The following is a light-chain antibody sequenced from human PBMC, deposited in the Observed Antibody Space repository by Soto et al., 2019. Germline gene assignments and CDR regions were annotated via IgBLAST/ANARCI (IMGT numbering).Light chain of an antibody. V-gene: IGLV2-8*01. CDR2: EVN. CDR1: SSDVGANGY. J-gene: IGLJ3*02. CDR3: CAYAGGSDWV. Sequence: QSVLTQPPSASGSPGQAVTISCTGTSSDVGANGYVSWYQQNPGKAPKLMLYEVNKRPSGVPDRFSGSRSGNSRSLTVSGLQAEDDGNYYCCAYAGGSDWVFGGGTKVTAL.